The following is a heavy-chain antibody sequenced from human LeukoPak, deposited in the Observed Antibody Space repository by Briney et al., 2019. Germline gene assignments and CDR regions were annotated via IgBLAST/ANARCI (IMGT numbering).Heavy chain of an antibody. CDR2: ISGRGDST. CDR1: GFTFSSYW. D-gene: IGHD6-13*01. V-gene: IGHV3-23*01. CDR3: AKAIAAPVWYFDL. Sequence: PGGSLRLSCAASGFTFSSYWMHWVRQVSGKGLMWVSTISGRGDSTYYADSVKGRFTISRDNSRNTLYLQMNTLRAEDTAVYYCAKAIAAPVWYFDLWGRGTLVTVSS. J-gene: IGHJ2*01.